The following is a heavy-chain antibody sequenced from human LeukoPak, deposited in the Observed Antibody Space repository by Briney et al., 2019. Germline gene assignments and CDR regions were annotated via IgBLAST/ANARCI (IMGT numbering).Heavy chain of an antibody. V-gene: IGHV4-39*07. CDR1: GDSISSSSYY. J-gene: IGHJ6*02. CDR3: ARDSPRRYGMDV. Sequence: SETLSLTCIVSGDSISSSSYYWGWIRQPPGKGLEWIGEINDGGSTKYNPSLKSRVTISEDTSKNQFSLKLSSVTAADTAVYYCARDSPRRYGMDVWGQGTTVTVSS. CDR2: INDGGST.